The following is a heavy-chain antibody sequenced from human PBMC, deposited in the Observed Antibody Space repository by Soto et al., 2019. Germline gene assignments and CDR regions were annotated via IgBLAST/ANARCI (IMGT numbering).Heavy chain of an antibody. D-gene: IGHD3-9*01. CDR1: GGSFSGYY. J-gene: IGHJ4*02. Sequence: SETLSLTCAVYGGSFSGYYWSWIRQPPGKGLEWIGEINHSGSTNYNPSLKSRVTISVDTSKNQFSLKLSSVAAADTAVYYCATKRRRDYDILTGYYFDYWGQGTLVTVSS. V-gene: IGHV4-34*01. CDR3: ATKRRRDYDILTGYYFDY. CDR2: INHSGST.